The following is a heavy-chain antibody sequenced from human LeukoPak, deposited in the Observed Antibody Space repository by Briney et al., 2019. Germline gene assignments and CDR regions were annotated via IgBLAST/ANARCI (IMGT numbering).Heavy chain of an antibody. Sequence: GGSLRLSCAASGFTFDDYGMGWVRQAPGKGLEWVSGINWNGGSTGYADSVKGRFTISRDNAKNSLYLQMNSLRAEDTALYYCAREGGSGYDFYYLDYWGQGTLVTVSS. D-gene: IGHD5-12*01. CDR1: GFTFDDYG. J-gene: IGHJ4*02. CDR3: AREGGSGYDFYYLDY. CDR2: INWNGGST. V-gene: IGHV3-20*04.